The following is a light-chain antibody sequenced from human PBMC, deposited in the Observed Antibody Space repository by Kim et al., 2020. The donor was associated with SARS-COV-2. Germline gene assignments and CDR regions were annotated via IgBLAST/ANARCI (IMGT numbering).Light chain of an antibody. Sequence: ASVGDTVTITCRASLGINSNLAWYQQRPGKAPNLLIYSAFTLHSGVPSRFSGSGSGTDFTLTITSLQPEDFATYHCQQHHSFPLTFGGGTKVDIK. J-gene: IGKJ4*01. V-gene: IGKV1-9*01. CDR1: LGINSN. CDR3: QQHHSFPLT. CDR2: SAF.